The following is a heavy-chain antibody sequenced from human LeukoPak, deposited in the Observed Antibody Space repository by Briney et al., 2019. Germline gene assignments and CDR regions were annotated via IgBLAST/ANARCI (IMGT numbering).Heavy chain of an antibody. CDR3: ARDRWARYGMVRGVITALFDY. Sequence: ASVKVSCKXSGGTFSSYAISWVRQAPRQGLEWMGRIIPIFGTANYSHKFQGRVTITTDESTSTAYMELSSLRSEDTAVYYCARDRWARYGMVRGVITALFDYWGQGTLVTVSS. CDR2: IIPIFGTA. V-gene: IGHV1-69*05. CDR1: GGTFSSYA. D-gene: IGHD3-10*01. J-gene: IGHJ4*02.